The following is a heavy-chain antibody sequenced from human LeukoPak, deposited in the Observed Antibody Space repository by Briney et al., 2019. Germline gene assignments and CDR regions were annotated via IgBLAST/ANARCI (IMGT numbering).Heavy chain of an antibody. CDR1: GFTFSSYW. J-gene: IGHJ4*02. Sequence: PGGSLRLSCAASGFTFSSYWMYWVRQGPGKGLVWVSRINSDGSSTTYADSVKGRFTISRDNAKNTLYLQMNSLRAEDTAVYYCARAGIAAAHFDYWGQGTLVTVSS. CDR3: ARAGIAAAHFDY. D-gene: IGHD6-13*01. V-gene: IGHV3-74*03. CDR2: INSDGSST.